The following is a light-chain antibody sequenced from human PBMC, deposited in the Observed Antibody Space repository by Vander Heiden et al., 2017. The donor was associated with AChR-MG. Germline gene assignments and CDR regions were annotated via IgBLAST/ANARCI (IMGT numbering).Light chain of an antibody. CDR2: EVT. V-gene: IGLV2-23*02. J-gene: IGLJ3*02. Sequence: QSALTQPASVSGSPGQSITISCTGTSSDIGTFNLVSWYQQHPGQAPKLIIYEVTQRPSGVSNRLSGSKSGNTASLTISGLQAEDEADYYCSSYAGSRFWLFGGGTKLSV. CDR3: SSYAGSRFWL. CDR1: SSDIGTFNL.